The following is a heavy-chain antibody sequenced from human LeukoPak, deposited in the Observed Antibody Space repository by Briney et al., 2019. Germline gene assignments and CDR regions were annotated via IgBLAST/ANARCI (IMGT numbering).Heavy chain of an antibody. CDR3: ARQMGESTNFDN. J-gene: IGHJ4*02. D-gene: IGHD2-2*01. V-gene: IGHV3-53*01. CDR1: GFTVSSSY. CDR2: IYSGGTT. Sequence: GGSLRLSCAASGFTVSSSYISWVRQAPGKGLEWVSAIYSGGTTYYADSVKGRFTISRDNSKNMLYLQMNSLRAEDMAMYHCARQMGESTNFDNWGQGTLVTVSS.